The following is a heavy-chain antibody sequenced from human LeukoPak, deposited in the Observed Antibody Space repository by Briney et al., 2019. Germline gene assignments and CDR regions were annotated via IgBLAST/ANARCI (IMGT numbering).Heavy chain of an antibody. Sequence: SETLSLTCTVSGGSISSYYWSWIRQPPGKGLGWIGYIYYSGSTNYNPSLKSRVTISVDTSKNQFSLKLSSVTAADTAVYYCAILGPEDAFDIWGQGTMVTVSS. CDR3: AILGPEDAFDI. CDR1: GGSISSYY. CDR2: IYYSGST. V-gene: IGHV4-59*01. D-gene: IGHD1-14*01. J-gene: IGHJ3*02.